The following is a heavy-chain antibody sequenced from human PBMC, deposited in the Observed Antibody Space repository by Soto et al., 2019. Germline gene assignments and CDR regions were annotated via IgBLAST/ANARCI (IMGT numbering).Heavy chain of an antibody. Sequence: EVQLVESGGGLVQPGGSLRLSCAASGFTFSSYSMNWVRQAPGKGLEWVSYISSSSSTIYYADSVKGRFTISRDNAKNFLHLPVNSLRAEDTAVYYCARHPGSIAEIGWFDPWGQGTLVTVSS. CDR1: GFTFSSYS. J-gene: IGHJ5*02. V-gene: IGHV3-48*01. D-gene: IGHD6-6*01. CDR3: ARHPGSIAEIGWFDP. CDR2: ISSSSSTI.